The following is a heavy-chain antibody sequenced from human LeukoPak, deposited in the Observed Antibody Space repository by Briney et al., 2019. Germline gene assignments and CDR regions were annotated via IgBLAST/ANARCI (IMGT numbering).Heavy chain of an antibody. Sequence: SETLSLTCTVSGGSISSSSYYWGWIRQPPGKGLEWIGSIYYSGSTYYNPSLKSRVTISVDKSKNQFSLKLSSVTAADTAVYYCAREEGKTFGELLSNWFDPWGQGTLVIVSS. D-gene: IGHD3-10*01. CDR2: IYYSGST. CDR3: AREEGKTFGELLSNWFDP. V-gene: IGHV4-39*07. CDR1: GGSISSSSYY. J-gene: IGHJ5*02.